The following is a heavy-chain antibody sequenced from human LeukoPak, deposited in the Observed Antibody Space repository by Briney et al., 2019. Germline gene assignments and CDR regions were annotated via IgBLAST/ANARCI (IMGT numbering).Heavy chain of an antibody. CDR3: ARGVVVVAATRDYYYMDV. CDR2: IIPIFGTA. D-gene: IGHD2-15*01. V-gene: IGHV1-69*05. J-gene: IGHJ6*03. CDR1: GGTFSSYA. Sequence: VASVKVSCKASGGTFSSYAISWVRQAPGQGLEWVGGIIPIFGTANYAQKFQGRVTITTDESTSTAYMELSSLRSEDTAVYYCARGVVVVAATRDYYYMDVWGKGTTVTVSS.